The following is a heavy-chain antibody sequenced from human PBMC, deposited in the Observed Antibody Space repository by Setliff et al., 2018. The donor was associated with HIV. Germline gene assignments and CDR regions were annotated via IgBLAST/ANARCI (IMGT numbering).Heavy chain of an antibody. V-gene: IGHV3-49*04. CDR2: IRSKAYGGTT. Sequence: GGSLRLSCAASGFTFSNYAMSWVRQAPGEGLEWVGFIRSKAYGGTTEYAASVKGRFTLSRDDSRNIAYLQMNSLRVDDTAVYYCARVRYCGSPSCRKEFDFWGQGTLVTVSS. D-gene: IGHD2-21*01. CDR1: GFTFSNYA. J-gene: IGHJ4*02. CDR3: ARVRYCGSPSCRKEFDF.